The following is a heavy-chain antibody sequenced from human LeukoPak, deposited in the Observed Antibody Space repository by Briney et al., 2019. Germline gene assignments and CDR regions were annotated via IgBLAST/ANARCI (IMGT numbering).Heavy chain of an antibody. J-gene: IGHJ4*02. CDR1: GYSFTSYW. CDR2: IYPGDSDT. D-gene: IGHD6-6*01. Sequence: GESLKISCKGSGYSFTSYWIGWVRQMPGKGLEWMGIIYPGDSDTRYSPSFQGQVTISADKSISTAYLQWSSLKASDTAIYYCARLQGWEEYSSSSPYYFDYWGQGTLVTVSS. V-gene: IGHV5-51*01. CDR3: ARLQGWEEYSSSSPYYFDY.